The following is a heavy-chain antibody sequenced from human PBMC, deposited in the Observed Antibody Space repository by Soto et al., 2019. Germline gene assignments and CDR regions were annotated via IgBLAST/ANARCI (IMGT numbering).Heavy chain of an antibody. CDR1: GYTFTGYY. V-gene: IGHV1-2*02. Sequence: ASVKVSCKASGYTFTGYYMHWLRQAPGQGLEWMGWINPNSGGTNYAQKFQGRVTMTRDTSISTAYMELSRLRSDDTAVYYCARVPPDYYYYGMDVWGQGTTVTVSS. CDR2: INPNSGGT. J-gene: IGHJ6*02. CDR3: ARVPPDYYYYGMDV.